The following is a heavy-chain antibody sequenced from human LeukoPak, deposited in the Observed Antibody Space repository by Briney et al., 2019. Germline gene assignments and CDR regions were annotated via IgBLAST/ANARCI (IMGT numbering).Heavy chain of an antibody. CDR2: TYYRSKWYN. Sequence: SQTLSLTCAISGDSVSSNSAAWNWIRQSPSRGLEWLGRTYYRSKWYNDYAVSVKSRITNNPDTSKNQFSLQLNSVTPEDTAVYYCARVELRSPDDNRFDPWGQGTLVTVSS. J-gene: IGHJ5*02. CDR1: GDSVSSNSAA. V-gene: IGHV6-1*01. D-gene: IGHD1-7*01. CDR3: ARVELRSPDDNRFDP.